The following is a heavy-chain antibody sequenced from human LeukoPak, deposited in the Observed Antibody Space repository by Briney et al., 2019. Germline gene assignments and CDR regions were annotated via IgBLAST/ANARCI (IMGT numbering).Heavy chain of an antibody. V-gene: IGHV3-64*02. J-gene: IGHJ3*02. CDR3: ARELGGTKTGGFDI. CDR2: IGAAGAHT. D-gene: IGHD1-14*01. Sequence: GGSLRLSCAASGFRFSYHDMHWVRQAPGKGLEFVSSIGAAGAHTFYADSVKGRFTIFRDNFQSTMYLQMDGLRPEDSAVYYCARELGGTKTGGFDIWGQGTVVTVSS. CDR1: GFRFSYHD.